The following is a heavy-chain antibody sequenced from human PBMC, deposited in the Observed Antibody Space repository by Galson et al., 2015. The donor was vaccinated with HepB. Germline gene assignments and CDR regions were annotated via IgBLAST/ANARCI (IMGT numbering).Heavy chain of an antibody. CDR1: GYIFSDYG. D-gene: IGHD3-16*01. CDR2: INGHKDDT. Sequence: SVKVSCKASGYIFSDYGISWVRQAPGQGLEWMGWINGHKDDTNSAQKLQGRVIVTTDTSTSTAYMELRSLRAEDTAMYYCAKDAYKSSYYFDSWGQGALVTVSS. J-gene: IGHJ4*02. CDR3: AKDAYKSSYYFDS. V-gene: IGHV1-18*04.